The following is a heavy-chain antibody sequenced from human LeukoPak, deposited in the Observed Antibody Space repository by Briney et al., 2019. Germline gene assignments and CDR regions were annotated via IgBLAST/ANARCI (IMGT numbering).Heavy chain of an antibody. J-gene: IGHJ5*02. V-gene: IGHV3-23*01. CDR1: GFTFSSYA. CDR2: ISGSGGST. D-gene: IGHD2-2*01. CDR3: AKVHCSSTSCSLPGGWFDP. Sequence: SGGSLRLSCAASGFTFSSYAMSWVRQAPGKGLEWVSAISGSGGSTYYADSVKGRFTISRDNSKNTLYLQMNSLRAEDTAVYYCAKVHCSSTSCSLPGGWFDPWGQGTLVTVSS.